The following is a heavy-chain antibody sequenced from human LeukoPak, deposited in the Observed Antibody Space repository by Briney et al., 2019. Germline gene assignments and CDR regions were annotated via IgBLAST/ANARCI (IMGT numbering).Heavy chain of an antibody. CDR3: ARSDYVWGSPLFDY. D-gene: IGHD3-16*01. Sequence: SETLPLTCTVSGGSISSYYWSWIRQPPGKGLEWIGYIYYSGSTNYNPSLKSRVTISADTSKNQFSLKLSSVTAADTAVYYCARSDYVWGSPLFDYWGQGTLVTVSS. CDR1: GGSISSYY. J-gene: IGHJ4*02. CDR2: IYYSGST. V-gene: IGHV4-59*01.